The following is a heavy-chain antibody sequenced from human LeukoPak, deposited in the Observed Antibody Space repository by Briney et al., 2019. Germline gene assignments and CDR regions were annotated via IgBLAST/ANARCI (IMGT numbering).Heavy chain of an antibody. CDR1: GFTFSNYG. CDR2: ISYDSEGD. J-gene: IGHJ4*02. Sequence: GGSLRLSCVTSGFTFSNYGMHWVRQLPGKGLEWVAVISYDSEGDYHVDSVKGRFTISRDNAKNSLYLQINSLRVEDTAVYYCARCVMGYSGYDLDYWGQGTLVTVSS. CDR3: ARCVMGYSGYDLDY. D-gene: IGHD5-12*01. V-gene: IGHV3-30*03.